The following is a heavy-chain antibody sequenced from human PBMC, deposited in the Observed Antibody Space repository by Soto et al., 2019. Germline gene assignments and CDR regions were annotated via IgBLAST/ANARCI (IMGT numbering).Heavy chain of an antibody. Sequence: HPGGSLRLSCAASGFTFSSYAMHWVRQAPGKGLEWVAVISYDGSNKYYADSVKGRFTISRDNSKNTLYLQMNSLRAEDTAVYYCARGHVLWFGELLYYGMDVWGQGTTVTVS. D-gene: IGHD3-10*01. CDR3: ARGHVLWFGELLYYGMDV. CDR1: GFTFSSYA. CDR2: ISYDGSNK. J-gene: IGHJ6*02. V-gene: IGHV3-30-3*01.